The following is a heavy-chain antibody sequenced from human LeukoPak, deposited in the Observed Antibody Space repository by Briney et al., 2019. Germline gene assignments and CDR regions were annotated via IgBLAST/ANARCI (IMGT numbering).Heavy chain of an antibody. CDR3: ATFWGAGY. D-gene: IGHD3-16*01. CDR1: GGSISSSSYY. V-gene: IGHV4-39*01. Sequence: SETLSLTCTVSGGSISSSSYYWGWLRQPPGKGLEWIGSIYYSGTTYYNPSLKNPVTISVDMSKNQFSLKLSSVTAADTAVYYCATFWGAGYWGQGALVTVSS. CDR2: IYYSGTT. J-gene: IGHJ4*02.